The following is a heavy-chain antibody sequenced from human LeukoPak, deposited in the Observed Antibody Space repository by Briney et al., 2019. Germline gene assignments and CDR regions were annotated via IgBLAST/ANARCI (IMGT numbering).Heavy chain of an antibody. D-gene: IGHD1-14*01. CDR2: IIPILGIA. J-gene: IGHJ6*02. CDR3: ARGYVHGMDV. V-gene: IGHV1-69*04. CDR1: GGTFSSYA. Sequence: SVKVSCKASGGTFSSYAIIWVRQAPGQGLEWMGRIIPILGIANYAQKFQGRVTITADKSTSTAYMELSSLRSEDTAVYYCARGYVHGMDVWGQGTTVTVSS.